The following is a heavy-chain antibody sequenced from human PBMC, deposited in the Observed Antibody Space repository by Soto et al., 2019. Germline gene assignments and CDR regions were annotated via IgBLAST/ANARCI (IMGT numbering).Heavy chain of an antibody. CDR2: IYPSDSTV. CDR3: ARGNVANYFEP. D-gene: IGHD1-7*01. V-gene: IGHV5-51*01. CDR1: GYTFANYW. Sequence: GEYLKIPCQSPGYTFANYWLVWVRQMPGKGLEWMGIIYPSDSTVKYSPSVQGQVTMSVDKSISTAYLQWSSLKASDAAVYYCARGNVANYFEPWGQGTLVTVSS. J-gene: IGHJ5*02.